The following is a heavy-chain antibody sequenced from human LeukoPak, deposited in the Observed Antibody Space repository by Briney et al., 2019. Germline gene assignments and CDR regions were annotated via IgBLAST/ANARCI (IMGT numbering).Heavy chain of an antibody. D-gene: IGHD2-15*01. CDR3: VGGLIAASGN. CDR1: GFTFSNYW. CDR2: IKQNGSEK. V-gene: IGHV3-7*03. J-gene: IGHJ4*02. Sequence: GGSLRLSCAASGFTFSNYWMHWVRQAPGKGLEWVANIKQNGSEKYYVDAVKGRFTISRDNLKNSVYLQMNSLRVEDTAMYYCVGGLIAASGNWGQGTLVSVSS.